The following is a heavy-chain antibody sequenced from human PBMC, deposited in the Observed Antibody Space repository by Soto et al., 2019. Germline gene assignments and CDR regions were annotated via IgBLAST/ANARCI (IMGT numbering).Heavy chain of an antibody. V-gene: IGHV3-9*01. Sequence: GGSLRLSCAASGFTFDDYAMHWVRQAPGKGLEWVSGISWNSGSIGYADSVKGRFTISRDNAKNSLYLQMNSLRAEDTALYYCAKDGDTRDYYYYYMDVWGKGTTVTVSS. CDR2: ISWNSGSI. CDR3: AKDGDTRDYYYYYMDV. CDR1: GFTFDDYA. D-gene: IGHD5-18*01. J-gene: IGHJ6*03.